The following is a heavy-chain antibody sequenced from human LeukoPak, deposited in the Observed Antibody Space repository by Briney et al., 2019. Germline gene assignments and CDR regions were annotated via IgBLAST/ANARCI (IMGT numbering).Heavy chain of an antibody. CDR1: GFTFSSYW. CDR3: ARAGYSSGWYYIDY. J-gene: IGHJ4*02. Sequence: PGGSLRLSCAASGFTFSSYWMNWARQAPGKGLVWVSHSKNDGRSTSYADSVKGRFTISRDSAKNTLFLQMDSLRAEDTAVYYCARAGYSSGWYYIDYWGQGTLVTVSS. CDR2: SKNDGRST. D-gene: IGHD6-19*01. V-gene: IGHV3-74*01.